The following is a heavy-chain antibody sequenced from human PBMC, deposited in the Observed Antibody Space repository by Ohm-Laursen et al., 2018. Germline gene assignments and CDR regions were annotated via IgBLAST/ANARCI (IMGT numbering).Heavy chain of an antibody. V-gene: IGHV4-4*07. J-gene: IGHJ6*02. CDR1: GGSISSSY. CDR2: VYASGSA. Sequence: PSQTLSLTCTVSGGSISSSYWTWIRQPAGKGLEWVGRVYASGSANYNPSLKSRVTMSVDTSKNQFFLKLNSVTAADTAVYYCARDSGQNYYDSTGYYYGMDVWGQGTTVTVSS. D-gene: IGHD3-22*01. CDR3: ARDSGQNYYDSTGYYYGMDV.